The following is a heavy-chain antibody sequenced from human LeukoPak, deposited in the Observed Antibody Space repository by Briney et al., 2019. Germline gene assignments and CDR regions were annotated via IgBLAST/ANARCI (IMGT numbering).Heavy chain of an antibody. V-gene: IGHV3-23*01. J-gene: IGHJ4*02. Sequence: GGSLRLSCAASGFTFSSYAMSWVRQAPWKGLEWVSAISGSGGSTYYADSVKGRFTISRDNSKNTLYLQMNSLRAEDTAVYYCAKGHSSIAAAGTDYWGQGTLVTVSS. CDR3: AKGHSSIAAAGTDY. D-gene: IGHD6-13*01. CDR2: ISGSGGST. CDR1: GFTFSSYA.